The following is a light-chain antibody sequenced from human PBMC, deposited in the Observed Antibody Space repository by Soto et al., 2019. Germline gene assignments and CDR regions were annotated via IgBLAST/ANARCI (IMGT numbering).Light chain of an antibody. V-gene: IGKV3-15*01. J-gene: IGKJ1*01. CDR1: QSVFSS. CDR2: GAA. CDR3: QQYHNWPA. Sequence: MSLSPATQSMYPGVTATPSCRASQSVFSSLAWYQQKPGQAPRLLIYGAATRATGVPARFSGSGSGTEFTLTISSLQSEDFAIYYCQQYHNWPAFGQGTKVDIK.